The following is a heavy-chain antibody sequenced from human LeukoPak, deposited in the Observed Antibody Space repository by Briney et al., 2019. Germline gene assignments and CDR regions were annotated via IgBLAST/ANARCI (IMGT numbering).Heavy chain of an antibody. V-gene: IGHV1-18*04. J-gene: IGHJ4*02. Sequence: ASVKVSCKASGYTFTSYGISWVRQASGQGLEWMGWISAYNGNTNYAQKLQGRVTMTTDTSTSTAYMELRSLRSDDTAVYYCARGDRGVISFRVFDYWGQGTLVTVSS. CDR3: ARGDRGVISFRVFDY. CDR1: GYTFTSYG. D-gene: IGHD3-10*01. CDR2: ISAYNGNT.